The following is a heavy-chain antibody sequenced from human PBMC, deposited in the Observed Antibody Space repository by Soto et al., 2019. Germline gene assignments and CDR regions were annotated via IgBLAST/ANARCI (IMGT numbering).Heavy chain of an antibody. CDR2: IIPIFGTA. D-gene: IGHD3-22*01. V-gene: IGHV1-69*13. CDR3: ARGWGYDSDTYYYAY. J-gene: IGHJ4*02. Sequence: SVKVSCKASGGTFSNYAISWVRQAPGQGLEWMGGIIPIFGTANYAQKFQGRVTITADESTSTAYMELSRLRSEDTAVYYCARGWGYDSDTYYYAYWGQGTLVTVSS. CDR1: GGTFSNYA.